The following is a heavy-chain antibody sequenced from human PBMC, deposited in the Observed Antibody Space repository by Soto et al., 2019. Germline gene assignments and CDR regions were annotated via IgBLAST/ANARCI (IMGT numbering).Heavy chain of an antibody. J-gene: IGHJ4*02. CDR3: ARDYGDNLSYYFDY. Sequence: PSETLSLTCTVSGVSISSYYWGWIRQPPGKGLEWIGSIYYSGSTYYNPSLKSRVTISVDTSKNQFSLKLSSVTAADTAVYYCARDYGDNLSYYFDYWSQGTLVTVSS. V-gene: IGHV4-39*02. D-gene: IGHD4-17*01. CDR2: IYYSGST. CDR1: GVSISSYY.